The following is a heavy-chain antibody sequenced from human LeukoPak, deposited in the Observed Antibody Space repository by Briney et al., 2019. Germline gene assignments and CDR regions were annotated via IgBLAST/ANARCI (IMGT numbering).Heavy chain of an antibody. CDR1: GFIFNDYW. V-gene: IGHV3-74*01. J-gene: IGHJ4*02. Sequence: GGSLRLSCAASGFIFNDYWMLWVRQVPGKGLVWVTRIDRDGAPRIYADSVKGRFTVSRDNARKALYLQMNSLKEEDTAIYYCVASRWSGALDFWGQGSLVTVSS. CDR3: VASRWSGALDF. CDR2: IDRDGAPR. D-gene: IGHD3-3*01.